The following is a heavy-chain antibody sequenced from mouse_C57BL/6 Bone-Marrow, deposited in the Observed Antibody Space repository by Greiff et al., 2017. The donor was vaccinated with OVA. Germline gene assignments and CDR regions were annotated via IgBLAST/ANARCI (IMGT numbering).Heavy chain of an antibody. CDR3: ARENGYGREYAMAY. D-gene: IGHD2-2*01. CDR2: IDPNSGGT. Sequence: QVQLQQPGAELVKPGASVKLSCKASGYTFTSYWMHWVKQRPGRGLEWIGRIDPNSGGTKYNEKFKSKATLTVDKPSSTAYMQLSSLTSEDAAVDYYARENGYGREYAMAYWGQGTSVTVSS. V-gene: IGHV1-72*01. J-gene: IGHJ4*01. CDR1: GYTFTSYW.